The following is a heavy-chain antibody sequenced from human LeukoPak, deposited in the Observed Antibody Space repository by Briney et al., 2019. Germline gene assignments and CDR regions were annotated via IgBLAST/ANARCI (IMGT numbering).Heavy chain of an antibody. CDR2: IIPIFGTA. J-gene: IGHJ4*02. CDR1: GGTFSSYA. D-gene: IGHD3-22*01. Sequence: ASVKVSCTASGGTFSSYAISWVRQAPGQGLEWMGGIIPIFGTANYAQKFQGRVTITADESTSTAYMELSSLRSEDTAVYYCARAGGYYDSSGYYHTAFDYWGQGTLVTVSS. V-gene: IGHV1-69*13. CDR3: ARAGGYYDSSGYYHTAFDY.